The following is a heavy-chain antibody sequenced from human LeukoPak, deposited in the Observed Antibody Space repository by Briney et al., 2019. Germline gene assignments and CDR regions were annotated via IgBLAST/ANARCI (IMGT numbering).Heavy chain of an antibody. CDR3: ARSTGYSSTTPFDY. D-gene: IGHD6-13*01. CDR1: GYSISSGYY. V-gene: IGHV4-38-2*02. J-gene: IGHJ4*02. CDR2: FYDSGNT. Sequence: SETLSLTCTVSGYSISSGYYWGWIRQPPGKGLEWIGSFYDSGNTYYNPSLKSRVTISVDTSKNQFSLKLTSVTAADTAVYYCARSTGYSSTTPFDYWGQGTLVTVSS.